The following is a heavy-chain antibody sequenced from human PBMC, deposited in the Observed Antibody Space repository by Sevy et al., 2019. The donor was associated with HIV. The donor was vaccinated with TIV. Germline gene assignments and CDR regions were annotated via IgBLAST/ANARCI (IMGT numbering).Heavy chain of an antibody. Sequence: GGSLRLSCTGSGFTFGDYAMSWFRQAPGMGLEWVGFIRSKDYGGATEYAASVKGRFTISRDDSKSIADLQMNSLKTEDTAVYCCTRGYYYDSSGYSDYWDQGTLVTVSS. CDR1: GFTFGDYA. D-gene: IGHD3-22*01. CDR3: TRGYYYDSSGYSDY. V-gene: IGHV3-49*03. CDR2: IRSKDYGGAT. J-gene: IGHJ4*02.